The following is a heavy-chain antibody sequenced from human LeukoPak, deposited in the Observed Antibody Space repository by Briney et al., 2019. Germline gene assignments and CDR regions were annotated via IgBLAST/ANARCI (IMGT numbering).Heavy chain of an antibody. V-gene: IGHV3-30-3*01. J-gene: IGHJ4*02. CDR3: ARDRGRDFDY. Sequence: PGGSLRLSCAASGFTFSSYAMHWVRQAPGKGLEWVAVIYYDGSNKYYADSVKGRFTISRDNSKNTLYLQMNSLRAEDTAVYYCARDRGRDFDYWGQGTLVTVSS. CDR2: IYYDGSNK. CDR1: GFTFSSYA.